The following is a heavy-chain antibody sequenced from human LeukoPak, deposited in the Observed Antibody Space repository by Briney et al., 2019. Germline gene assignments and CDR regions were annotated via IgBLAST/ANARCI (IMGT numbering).Heavy chain of an antibody. CDR1: GGSFSGYY. J-gene: IGHJ5*02. D-gene: IGHD2-15*01. CDR2: INHSGST. Sequence: SETLSLTCAVYGGSFSGYYWSWIRQPPGKGLEWIGEINHSGSTNYNPSLKSRVTISVDTSKNQFSLKLSSVAAADTAVYYCARGLGVVNPWGQGTLVTVSS. CDR3: ARGLGVVNP. V-gene: IGHV4-34*01.